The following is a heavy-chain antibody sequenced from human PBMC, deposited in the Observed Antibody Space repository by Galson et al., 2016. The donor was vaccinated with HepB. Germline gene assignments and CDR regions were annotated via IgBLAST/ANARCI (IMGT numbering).Heavy chain of an antibody. CDR2: AYYSGGT. Sequence: SETLSLTCTVSDDSITSYYWSWIRQPPGKGLEWIGYAYYSGGTNYNPSPKSRVTISGDTSKNQFSLKMNSVTAADTAVYYCARAPFGELSWWFDPWGQGTLVTVSS. D-gene: IGHD3-10*01. V-gene: IGHV4-59*12. J-gene: IGHJ5*02. CDR1: DDSITSYY. CDR3: ARAPFGELSWWFDP.